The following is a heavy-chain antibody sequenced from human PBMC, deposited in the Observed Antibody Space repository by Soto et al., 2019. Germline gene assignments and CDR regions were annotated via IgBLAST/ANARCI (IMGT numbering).Heavy chain of an antibody. CDR1: GGSFSGYY. CDR3: ARGRVVRGEPFDY. V-gene: IGHV4-34*01. D-gene: IGHD3-10*01. CDR2: INHSGST. J-gene: IGHJ4*02. Sequence: LSLTCAVYGGSFSGYYWIWIRQPPGKGLEWIGEINHSGSTNYNPSLKSRVTISVDTSKNQFSLKLSSVTAADTAVYYCARGRVVRGEPFDYWGQGTLVTVSS.